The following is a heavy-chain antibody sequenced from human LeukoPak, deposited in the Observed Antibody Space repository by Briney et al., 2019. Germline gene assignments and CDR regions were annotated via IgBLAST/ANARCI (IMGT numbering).Heavy chain of an antibody. V-gene: IGHV4-39*01. Sequence: SETLSLTCTVSGGSISSSSYYWGRIRQPPGKGLEWIGSIYYSGSTYYNPSLKSRVTISVDTSKNQFSLKLSSVTAADTAVYYCARTIAGGYCSGGSCFYDYWGQGTLVTVSS. CDR2: IYYSGST. CDR3: ARTIAGGYCSGGSCFYDY. CDR1: GGSISSSSYY. D-gene: IGHD2-15*01. J-gene: IGHJ4*02.